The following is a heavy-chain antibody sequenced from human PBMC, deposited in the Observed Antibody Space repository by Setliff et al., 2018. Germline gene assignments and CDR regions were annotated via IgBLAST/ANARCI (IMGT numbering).Heavy chain of an antibody. CDR3: ARGGTYRYFDY. V-gene: IGHV4-59*02. Sequence: SETLSLTCKVSGASVSSLYWNWIRQPPGKGLEWIGYIHFNEDTNEDTKYNASLKSRVTMSVDTSKNQISLKLNSMTTADTAVYYCARGGTYRYFDYWGQGALVTVSS. CDR1: GASVSSLY. J-gene: IGHJ4*02. CDR2: IHFNEDT.